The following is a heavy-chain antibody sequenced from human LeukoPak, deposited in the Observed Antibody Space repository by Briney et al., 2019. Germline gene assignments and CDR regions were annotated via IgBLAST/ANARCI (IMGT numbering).Heavy chain of an antibody. CDR3: ARDFAEGDDY. V-gene: IGHV4-34*01. J-gene: IGHJ4*02. CDR2: IYCSGST. D-gene: IGHD1-26*01. Sequence: PSETLSLTCAVYGGSFSGYYWSWIRQPPGKGLEWIGSIYCSGSTYYNPSLKSRVTISVDTSKNQFSLKLSSVTAADTAVYYCARDFAEGDDYWGQGTLVTVSS. CDR1: GGSFSGYY.